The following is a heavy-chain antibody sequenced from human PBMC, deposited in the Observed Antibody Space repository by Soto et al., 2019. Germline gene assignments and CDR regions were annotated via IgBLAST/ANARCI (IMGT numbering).Heavy chain of an antibody. J-gene: IGHJ6*02. CDR2: INPNSGGT. CDR1: GYTFTGYY. V-gene: IGHV1-2*02. CDR3: ARDDYGGNPVGYYYYYGMDV. Sequence: GASVKVSCKASGYTFTGYYMHCVRQAPGQGLEWMGWINPNSGGTNYAQKFQGRVTMTRDTSIGTAYMELSRLRSDDTAVYYCARDDYGGNPVGYYYYYGMDVWGQGTTVTVSS. D-gene: IGHD4-17*01.